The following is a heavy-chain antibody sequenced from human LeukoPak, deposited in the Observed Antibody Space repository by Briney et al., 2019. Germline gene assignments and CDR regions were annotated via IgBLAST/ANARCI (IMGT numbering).Heavy chain of an antibody. CDR1: GGSFSGYY. D-gene: IGHD3-10*01. CDR3: VGTAYYYGSGSYYILY. V-gene: IGHV4-4*08. Sequence: SETLSLTCAVDGGSFSGYYWSWIRQPPEKRLGWVGSIYTGGATYYNPSLKSRVTISVDRSNNQVSLKWTCLNAADTAMYYCVGTAYYYGSGSYYILYWGQGTLVTVSS. J-gene: IGHJ4*02. CDR2: IYTGGAT.